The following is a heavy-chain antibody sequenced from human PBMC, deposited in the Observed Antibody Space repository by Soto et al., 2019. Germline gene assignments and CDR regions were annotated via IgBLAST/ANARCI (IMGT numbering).Heavy chain of an antibody. J-gene: IGHJ4*02. D-gene: IGHD2-15*01. V-gene: IGHV3-30*03. Sequence: VQLVASVGGVVQPGRSLRLSCAASGFPFSSYGMHWVRQAPGKGLDWVALISYDGTNQYYADSVKGRFTVSRDNSKNTLYLHMSSLRAEDTAVYYCAGGQYYFDYCGQGTLGSVSS. CDR1: GFPFSSYG. CDR2: ISYDGTNQ. CDR3: AGGQYYFDY.